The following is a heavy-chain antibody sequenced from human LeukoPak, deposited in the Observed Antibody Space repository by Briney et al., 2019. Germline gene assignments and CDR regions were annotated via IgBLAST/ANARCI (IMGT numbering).Heavy chain of an antibody. CDR2: ISYDGTNK. J-gene: IGHJ4*02. CDR1: GFTFSSYC. CDR3: AKGLDSRRELAPFDY. V-gene: IGHV3-30*18. D-gene: IGHD1-26*01. Sequence: GGSLRLSCAASGFTFSSYCMHWVRQAPGKGLEWVAVISYDGTNKYYADSVRGRFTISRDNSKNTLYLQMNSLRAEDTAVYYCAKGLDSRRELAPFDYWGQGTLVTVSS.